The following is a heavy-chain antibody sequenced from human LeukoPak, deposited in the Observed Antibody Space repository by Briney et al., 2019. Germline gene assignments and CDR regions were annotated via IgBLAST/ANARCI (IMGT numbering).Heavy chain of an antibody. CDR1: GGPFSGHY. Sequence: SETLSLTCAVYGGPFSGHYWRWIRQPPGKGLEWIGEINHSGSANYSPSLKSRVTLSVDTSKNQFSLKLSSVTAADTAMYYCATMRGYCSSPTCQDSWGQGTLVTVSS. V-gene: IGHV4-34*01. CDR3: ATMRGYCSSPTCQDS. D-gene: IGHD2-2*01. J-gene: IGHJ4*02. CDR2: INHSGSA.